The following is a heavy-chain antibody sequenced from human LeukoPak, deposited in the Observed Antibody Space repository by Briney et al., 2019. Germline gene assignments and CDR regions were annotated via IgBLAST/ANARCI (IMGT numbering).Heavy chain of an antibody. V-gene: IGHV1-69*05. CDR1: GGTFSSYA. CDR2: IIPIFGTA. D-gene: IGHD5-24*01. CDR3: AREGRDGYSYIVPDY. Sequence: SVKVSCKASGGTFSSYAISWVRQAPGQGLEWMGRIIPIFGTANYAQKFQGRVTITTDESTSTAYMELSSLRSEDTAVYYCAREGRDGYSYIVPDYWGQGTLVTVSS. J-gene: IGHJ4*02.